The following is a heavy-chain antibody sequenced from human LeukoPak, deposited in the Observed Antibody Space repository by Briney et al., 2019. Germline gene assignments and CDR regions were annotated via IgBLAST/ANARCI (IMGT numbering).Heavy chain of an antibody. J-gene: IGHJ4*02. V-gene: IGHV4-38-2*01. D-gene: IGHD1-26*01. Sequence: SETLSLTCAVSGYSISSGYYWGWIRQPPGKGLEWIGNIYHSASTYYNPSLKSRVTISVDTSKNQFSPKLSSVAAADTAVYYCARLGAVDYWGQGTLVTVSS. CDR1: GYSISSGYY. CDR3: ARLGAVDY. CDR2: IYHSAST.